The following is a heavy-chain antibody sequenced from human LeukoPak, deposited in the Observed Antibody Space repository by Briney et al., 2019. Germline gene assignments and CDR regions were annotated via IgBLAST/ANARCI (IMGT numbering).Heavy chain of an antibody. J-gene: IGHJ4*02. CDR1: GFTFTSHV. Sequence: GGSLRLSCSASGFTFTSHVMHWVRQAPGKGMQYVSGISMNVQTTYYAGSVKGRFTISRDSSKNTVYLQMNSLTAEDTAVYYCVREGLERRTNFDYWGQGTLVSVSS. CDR3: VREGLERRTNFDY. CDR2: ISMNVQTT. V-gene: IGHV3-64D*06. D-gene: IGHD1-1*01.